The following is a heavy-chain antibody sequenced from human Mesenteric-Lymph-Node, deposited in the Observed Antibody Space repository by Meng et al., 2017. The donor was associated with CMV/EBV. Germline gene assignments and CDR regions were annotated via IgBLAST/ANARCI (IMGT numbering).Heavy chain of an antibody. Sequence: SCEASAYTITTLPLNWVRQAPGQGLEWLGWINTETGTQTDAQGFTGRFVCSLDTSVSTAYLQISSLKADDAAVYYCVRSVYRLGIIYWGQGTLVTVSS. V-gene: IGHV7-4-1*02. D-gene: IGHD7-27*01. CDR3: VRSVYRLGIIY. J-gene: IGHJ4*02. CDR2: INTETGTQ. CDR1: AYTITTLP.